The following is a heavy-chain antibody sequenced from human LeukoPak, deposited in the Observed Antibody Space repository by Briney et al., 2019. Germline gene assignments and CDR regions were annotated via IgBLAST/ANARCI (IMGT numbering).Heavy chain of an antibody. Sequence: ASETLSLTCAVYGGSFSGYYWSWIRLPPGKGLEWIGEINHSGSTNYNPSLKSRVTISVDTSKNQFSLKLSSVTAADTAVYYCARGVRGIAARRNNWFDPWGQGTLVTVSS. CDR3: ARGVRGIAARRNNWFDP. J-gene: IGHJ5*02. D-gene: IGHD6-6*01. CDR2: INHSGST. CDR1: GGSFSGYY. V-gene: IGHV4-34*01.